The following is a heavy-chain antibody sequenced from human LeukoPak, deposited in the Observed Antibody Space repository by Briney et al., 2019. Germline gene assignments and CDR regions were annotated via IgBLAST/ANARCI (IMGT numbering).Heavy chain of an antibody. J-gene: IGHJ4*02. CDR1: GGSISSGGYY. CDR3: AGGRGYDILTGYYRNLDFDY. Sequence: SETLSLTCTVSGGSISSGGYYWSWIRQPPGKGLEWIGYIYHSGSTYYNPSLKSRVTISVDRSKNQFSLKLSSVTAADTAVYYCAGGRGYDILTGYYRNLDFDYWGQGTLVTVSS. V-gene: IGHV4-30-2*01. D-gene: IGHD3-9*01. CDR2: IYHSGST.